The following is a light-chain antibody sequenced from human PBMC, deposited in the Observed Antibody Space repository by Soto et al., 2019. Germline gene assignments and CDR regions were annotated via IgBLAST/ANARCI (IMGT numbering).Light chain of an antibody. CDR2: GAS. CDR3: HQYGSSPWT. Sequence: EIVLTQSPGTLSLSPGERATLSCRASQSFRGLLAWYQQKPGQAPRLLIYGASSRAPGIPDRFSGSGSETDFTLTITRLESEDFAVYSCHQYGSSPWTFGQGTKVDIK. V-gene: IGKV3-20*01. J-gene: IGKJ1*01. CDR1: QSFRGL.